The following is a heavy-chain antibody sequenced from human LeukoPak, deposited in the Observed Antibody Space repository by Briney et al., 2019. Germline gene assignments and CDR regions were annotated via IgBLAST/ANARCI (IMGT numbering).Heavy chain of an antibody. V-gene: IGHV4-59*01. Sequence: PSETLSLTCTVSGGSISSYYWSWIRQPPGKGLEWIGYIYYSGSTNYNPSLKSRVTISVDTSKNQFSLKLSSVTAADTAVYYCARGGGIAARRGIDYWGQGTLVTVSS. CDR1: GGSISSYY. J-gene: IGHJ4*02. CDR2: IYYSGST. D-gene: IGHD6-6*01. CDR3: ARGGGIAARRGIDY.